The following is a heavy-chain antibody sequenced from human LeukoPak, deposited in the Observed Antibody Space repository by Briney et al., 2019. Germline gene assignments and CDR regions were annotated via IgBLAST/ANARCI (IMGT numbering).Heavy chain of an antibody. D-gene: IGHD6-13*01. Sequence: ASVIVSCKASGHTFTGYSISWVRRAPGQGHVWMGWISVYNGNTKYAQKFQGRVPLTPDTSTNTAYMELRSLTSDDTAVYYCARHVAAPAVYYLDSWGQGTLVAVSS. CDR3: ARHVAAPAVYYLDS. CDR2: ISVYNGNT. CDR1: GHTFTGYS. V-gene: IGHV1-18*01. J-gene: IGHJ4*02.